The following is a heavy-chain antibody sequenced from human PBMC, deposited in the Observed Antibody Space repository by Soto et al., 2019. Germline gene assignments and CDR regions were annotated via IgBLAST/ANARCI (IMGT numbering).Heavy chain of an antibody. Sequence: PSETLSLTCAVSGGSISSSNWWSWVRQPPGKGLEWIGYIYYSGTTNYNPSLESRATISLDTSKNQFSLKLRSMTTADTAVYYCAREWYDFWTSFQPGYNWFDPWGQGTLVTV. D-gene: IGHD3-3*01. CDR3: AREWYDFWTSFQPGYNWFDP. V-gene: IGHV4-4*02. CDR1: GGSISSSNW. J-gene: IGHJ5*02. CDR2: IYYSGTT.